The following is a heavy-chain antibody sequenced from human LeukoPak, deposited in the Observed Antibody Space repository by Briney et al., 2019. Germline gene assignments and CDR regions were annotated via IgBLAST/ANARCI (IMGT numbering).Heavy chain of an antibody. CDR1: GYTFTGYY. CDR2: INPNSGGT. J-gene: IGHJ4*02. CDR3: ARGNYYDSSGYSLPFDY. Sequence: ASVKVSCKASGYTFTGYYMHWVRQAPGHGLEWMGRINPNSGGTNYAQKFQGRVNMTRDTSISTAYMELSRLRSDDTAVYYCARGNYYDSSGYSLPFDYWGQGTLVTVSS. D-gene: IGHD3-22*01. V-gene: IGHV1-2*06.